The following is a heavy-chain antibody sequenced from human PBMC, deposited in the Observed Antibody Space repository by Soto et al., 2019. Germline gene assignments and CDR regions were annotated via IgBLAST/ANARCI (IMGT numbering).Heavy chain of an antibody. J-gene: IGHJ6*02. Sequence: EVQLVESGGGLVQPGGSLRLSCAASGFTFSSYWMHWVRQAPGKGLVWVSRIHSDVSSTSYADSVKGRFTISRDNAKNTLYLQMNSLRAEETAVYYCARLFGSKYYYNYGMDGWGQGSKVTASS. CDR3: ARLFGSKYYYNYGMDG. V-gene: IGHV3-74*01. D-gene: IGHD2-21*01. CDR2: IHSDVSST. CDR1: GFTFSSYW.